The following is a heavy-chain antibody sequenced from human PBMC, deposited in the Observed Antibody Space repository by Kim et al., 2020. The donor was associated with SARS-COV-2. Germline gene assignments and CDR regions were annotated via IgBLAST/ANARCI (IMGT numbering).Heavy chain of an antibody. CDR1: GFTFSSYG. D-gene: IGHD3-16*01. V-gene: IGHV3-33*05. J-gene: IGHJ4*02. CDR3: ARNLPGGMIPGIL. Sequence: GGSLRLSCAASGFTFSSYGMHWVRQAPGKGLEWVAVISYDGSNKYYADSVKGRFTISRDNSKNTLYLQMNSLRAEDTAVYYCARNLPGGMIPGILWGQGTLVTVSS. CDR2: ISYDGSNK.